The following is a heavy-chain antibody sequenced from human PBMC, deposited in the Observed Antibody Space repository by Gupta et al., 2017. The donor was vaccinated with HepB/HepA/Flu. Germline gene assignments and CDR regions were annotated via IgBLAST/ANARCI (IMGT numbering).Heavy chain of an antibody. V-gene: IGHV1-69*04. J-gene: IGHJ4*02. Sequence: RVRQAPGQGLEWMGRIIPILGKAIYAQKFQGRVTITADKSTSTVHMELSSLRSDDTAVFYCARDLGYNYDGSDYWGQGTLVTVSS. CDR3: ARDLGYNYDGSDY. D-gene: IGHD3-22*01. CDR2: IIPILGKA.